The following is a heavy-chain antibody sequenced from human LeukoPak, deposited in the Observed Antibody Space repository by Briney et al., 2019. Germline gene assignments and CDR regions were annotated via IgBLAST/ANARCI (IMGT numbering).Heavy chain of an antibody. CDR1: GGSISSGSYY. J-gene: IGHJ4*02. CDR3: ATTFSGDRDY. Sequence: PSETLSLTCTVSGGSISSGSYYWHWIRQPAGKGLEWVGRFYTGGSTNYNPSLKSRVTISVDTSKNQFSLNLSSVTAADTAVYFCATTFSGDRDYWGQGTLVTVSS. V-gene: IGHV4-61*02. CDR2: FYTGGST. D-gene: IGHD4-17*01.